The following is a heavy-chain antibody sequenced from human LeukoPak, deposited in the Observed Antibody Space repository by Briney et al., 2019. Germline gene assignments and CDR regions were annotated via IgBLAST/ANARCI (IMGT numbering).Heavy chain of an antibody. D-gene: IGHD3-22*01. CDR3: ARGWHSSGHCDVFDI. CDR1: GITFSSYS. CDR2: ISGSGGST. Sequence: GSPRLSCAASGITFSSYSMSWVRQAPGKGLEWGSAISGSGGSTYYADSVEGRFTISRDNSKNTLYLQMNSLGTDDTAVYYCARGWHSSGHCDVFDIWGQGTMVIVSS. V-gene: IGHV3-23*01. J-gene: IGHJ3*02.